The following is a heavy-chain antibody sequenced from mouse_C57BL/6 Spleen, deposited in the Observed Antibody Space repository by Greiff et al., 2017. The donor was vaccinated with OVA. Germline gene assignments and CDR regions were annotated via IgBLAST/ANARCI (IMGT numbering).Heavy chain of an antibody. CDR3: ASYDGSSYGFDY. CDR2: ISSGSSTI. J-gene: IGHJ2*01. D-gene: IGHD1-1*01. V-gene: IGHV5-17*01. CDR1: GFTFSDYG. Sequence: EVQLVESGGGFVKPGGSLKLSCAASGFTFSDYGMHWVRQAPEQGLEWVAYISSGSSTIYYADTVKGRFTISRDTATNTLCLQMTSLRSEDTAMYYCASYDGSSYGFDYWGQGTTLTVSS.